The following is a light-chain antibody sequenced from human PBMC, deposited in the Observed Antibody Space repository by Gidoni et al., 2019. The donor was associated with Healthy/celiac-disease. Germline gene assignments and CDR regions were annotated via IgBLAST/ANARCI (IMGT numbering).Light chain of an antibody. CDR2: LGS. J-gene: IGKJ1*01. CDR1: QSLLHSNGYNY. CDR3: MQALQTPRT. V-gene: IGKV2-28*01. Sequence: VMTQSPLSLPVTPGEPAPISCRSSQSLLHSNGYNYLDWYLQKPGQSPQLLIYLGSNRASGVPDRFSGSGAGTDFTRKISRVEAEDVGVYYCMQALQTPRTFGQGTKVEIK.